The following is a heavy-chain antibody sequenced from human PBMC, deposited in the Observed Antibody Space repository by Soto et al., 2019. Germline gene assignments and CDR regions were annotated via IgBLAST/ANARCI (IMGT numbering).Heavy chain of an antibody. V-gene: IGHV2-5*02. D-gene: IGHD5-12*01. CDR1: GFSLSTSGVG. J-gene: IGHJ4*02. CDR2: IYWVDDK. CDR3: AHVYGGYDNFDY. Sequence: QITLKESGPTLVKPTQTLTLTCTFSGFSLSTSGVGVGWIRQPPGKALEGLALIYWVDDKRYSPSLKSRLTITKDTSKNQVVLTMTNMDPVDTATYYCAHVYGGYDNFDYWGQGTLVTVSS.